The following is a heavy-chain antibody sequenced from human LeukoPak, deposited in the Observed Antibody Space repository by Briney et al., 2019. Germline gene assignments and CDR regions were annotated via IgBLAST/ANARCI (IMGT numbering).Heavy chain of an antibody. Sequence: PGGSLRLSCAASGFTFSDYYMSWIRQAPGKGLEWVAFIRYDGSNKYYADSVKGRFTISRDNSKNTLYLQMNSLRAEDTAVYYCAKSAGITIFGVPIPDYWGQGTLVTVSS. CDR1: GFTFSDYY. J-gene: IGHJ4*02. V-gene: IGHV3-30*02. CDR2: IRYDGSNK. D-gene: IGHD3-3*01. CDR3: AKSAGITIFGVPIPDY.